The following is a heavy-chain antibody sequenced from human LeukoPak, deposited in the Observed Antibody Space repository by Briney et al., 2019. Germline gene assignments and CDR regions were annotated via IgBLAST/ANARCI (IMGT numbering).Heavy chain of an antibody. V-gene: IGHV1-46*01. CDR2: INPSGGST. CDR1: GGTFSSYA. D-gene: IGHD1-7*01. CDR3: ARDKGNWNYGRQGRFQH. J-gene: IGHJ1*01. Sequence: GASVKVSCKASGGTFSSYAISWVRQAPGQGLEWMGIINPSGGSTSYAQKFQGRVTMTRDTSTSTVYMELSSLRSEDTAVYYCARDKGNWNYGRQGRFQHWGQGTLVTVSS.